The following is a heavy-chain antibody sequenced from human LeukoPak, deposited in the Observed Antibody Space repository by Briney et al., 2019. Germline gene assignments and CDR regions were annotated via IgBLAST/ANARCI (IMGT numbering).Heavy chain of an antibody. Sequence: GGSLRLSCAASGFTLTDNYMSWIRQAPGKGLEWVVYINNVGNIIYYADSVKGRFTISRDNAKNSLYLQMNSLRAEDTAVYYCARWFWGVVAPGWFDPWGQGTLVTVSS. J-gene: IGHJ5*02. D-gene: IGHD3-22*01. CDR1: GFTLTDNY. CDR2: INNVGNII. V-gene: IGHV3-11*04. CDR3: ARWFWGVVAPGWFDP.